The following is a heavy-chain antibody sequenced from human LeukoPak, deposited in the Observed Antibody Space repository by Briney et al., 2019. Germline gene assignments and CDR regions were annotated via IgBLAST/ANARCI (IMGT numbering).Heavy chain of an antibody. CDR1: GFTFSSDS. V-gene: IGHV3-48*02. CDR3: AKEAGCGLDY. Sequence: GGSLRLSCAASGFTFSSDSMNWVRQSPGKGLEWVSYISSSSSSTYYADSVKGRFTISRDNAKNSLYLQMNSLRDEDTAVYYCAKEAGCGLDYWGQGTLVTVSS. CDR2: ISSSSSST. D-gene: IGHD2-21*01. J-gene: IGHJ4*02.